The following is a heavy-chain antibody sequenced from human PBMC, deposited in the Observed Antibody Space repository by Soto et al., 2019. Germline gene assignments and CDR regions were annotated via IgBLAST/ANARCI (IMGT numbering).Heavy chain of an antibody. J-gene: IGHJ4*02. CDR1: GFTFSDYY. CDR3: AGSGDNYNRLDY. CDR2: SSNSGTFS. V-gene: IGHV3-11*06. Sequence: GSLRLSCEGSGFTFSDYYISWIRQAPGKGLEWISYSSNSGTFSRYADSVKGRFSISRDNTKNLLYLQMNSLRAEDTAVYYCAGSGDNYNRLDYWGQGTPVTVSS. D-gene: IGHD1-1*01.